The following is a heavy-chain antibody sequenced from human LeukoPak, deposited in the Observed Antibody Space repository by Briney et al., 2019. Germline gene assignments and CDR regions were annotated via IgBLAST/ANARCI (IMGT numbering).Heavy chain of an antibody. Sequence: SGGSLRLSCAASGFTFSRYTMNWVRQAPGKGLEWVSSISSSSSYIYYADSVKGRFTISRDNAKNSLYLQMNSLIAEDTAVYYCAREGSSTSCLDYWGQETLVTVSS. CDR2: ISSSSSYI. CDR1: GFTFSRYT. D-gene: IGHD2-2*01. J-gene: IGHJ4*02. V-gene: IGHV3-21*01. CDR3: AREGSSTSCLDY.